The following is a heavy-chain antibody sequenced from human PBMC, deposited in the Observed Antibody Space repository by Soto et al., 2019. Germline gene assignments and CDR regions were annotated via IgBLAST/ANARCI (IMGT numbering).Heavy chain of an antibody. V-gene: IGHV3-23*01. CDR3: AKTPRQWLFYFDY. D-gene: IGHD6-19*01. CDR1: GFTFSNYA. Sequence: EVQLLDSGGGLVQPGGSLRLSCAASGFTFSNYAIAWVRQAPGKGLEWVSGISGSGGTTYYADSVKGRFTISRDNSKDKLQLPMNSLRAEDTAAYECAKTPRQWLFYFDYWGQGGLVAVCS. CDR2: ISGSGGTT. J-gene: IGHJ4*02.